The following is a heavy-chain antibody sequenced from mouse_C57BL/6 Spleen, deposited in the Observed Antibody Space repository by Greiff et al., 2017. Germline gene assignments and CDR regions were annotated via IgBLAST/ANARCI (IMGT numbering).Heavy chain of an antibody. CDR3: ASPYDGYYKAWFAY. CDR1: GYTFTSYW. Sequence: QVQLQQSGAELAKPGASVKLSCKASGYTFTSYWMHWVKQRPGQGLEWIGYINPSSGYTKYNQKFKDKATLTADKSSSTAYMQLSSLTYEDSTGYYCASPYDGYYKAWFAYWGQGTLVTVSA. J-gene: IGHJ3*01. CDR2: INPSSGYT. D-gene: IGHD2-3*01. V-gene: IGHV1-7*01.